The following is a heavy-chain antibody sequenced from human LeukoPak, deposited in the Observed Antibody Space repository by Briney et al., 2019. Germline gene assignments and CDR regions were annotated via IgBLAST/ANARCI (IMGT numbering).Heavy chain of an antibody. D-gene: IGHD4-23*01. J-gene: IGHJ4*02. V-gene: IGHV3-23*01. CDR1: GFTFSSYG. CDR3: AKALSWVVTRPLDY. Sequence: GGSLRLSCAASGFTFSSYGMSWVRQAPGKGLEWVSAISGSGGSTYYADSVKGRFTISRDNSKNTLYLQMNSLRAEDTAVYYCAKALSWVVTRPLDYWGQGTLVTVSS. CDR2: ISGSGGST.